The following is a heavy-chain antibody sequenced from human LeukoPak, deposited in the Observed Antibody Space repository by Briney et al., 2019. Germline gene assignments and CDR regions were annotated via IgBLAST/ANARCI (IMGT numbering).Heavy chain of an antibody. Sequence: PSETLSLTSTVSGYSISSAFYWGWIRQAPGKGLEWIGSIYYSGSTYYNPSLNSRVTISVDTSKNQFSLKLSSVPAADTAVYYCARERTLYDILTGYYKRFFGPRGGHYYYYMDVWGKGTTVTVSS. CDR1: GYSISSAFY. J-gene: IGHJ6*03. CDR3: ARERTLYDILTGYYKRFFGPRGGHYYYYMDV. CDR2: IYYSGST. D-gene: IGHD3-9*01. V-gene: IGHV4-38-2*02.